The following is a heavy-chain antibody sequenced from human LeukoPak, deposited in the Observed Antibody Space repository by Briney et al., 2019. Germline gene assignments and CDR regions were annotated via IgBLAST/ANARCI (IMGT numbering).Heavy chain of an antibody. Sequence: SETLSLTCSVSGGSISSSSSYWGWIRQPPGKGLDWIGNIYYSGSTYYNASLKSRVTISVDTSKNQFSLKLSSVTAADTAVYYCAIHLVVTPHWYFDPCGRGTLVTVSS. V-gene: IGHV4-39*01. CDR3: AIHLVVTPHWYFDP. J-gene: IGHJ2*01. CDR2: IYYSGST. CDR1: GGSISSSSSY. D-gene: IGHD2-15*01.